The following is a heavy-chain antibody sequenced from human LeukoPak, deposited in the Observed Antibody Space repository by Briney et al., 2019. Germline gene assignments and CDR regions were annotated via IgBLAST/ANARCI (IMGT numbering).Heavy chain of an antibody. Sequence: GSLRLSCAASGFTFSSYWMSWVRQAPGKGLEWVRYIYYSGITTYNPSLKSRVTISVDTSKNQFSLKLSSVTAADTAVYYCARLGSLTTGYFYGMDVWGQGTTVTVSS. J-gene: IGHJ6*02. D-gene: IGHD4-17*01. V-gene: IGHV4-59*08. CDR3: ARLGSLTTGYFYGMDV. CDR2: IYYSGIT. CDR1: GFTFSSYW.